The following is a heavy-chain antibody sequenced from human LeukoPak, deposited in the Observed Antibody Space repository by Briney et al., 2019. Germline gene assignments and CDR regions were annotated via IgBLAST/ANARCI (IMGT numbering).Heavy chain of an antibody. Sequence: ASQTLSLTCTVSGGSITSGGYYWSWIRQAPGKGLEWIGGISYSGSTYYNPSLKSRVTISLDTSKNQFSLKLSSVTAADTAVYYCARHSTTGPTFFDYWGQGTLVTVSS. CDR1: GGSITSGGYY. CDR2: ISYSGST. CDR3: ARHSTTGPTFFDY. D-gene: IGHD1-1*01. V-gene: IGHV4-39*01. J-gene: IGHJ4*02.